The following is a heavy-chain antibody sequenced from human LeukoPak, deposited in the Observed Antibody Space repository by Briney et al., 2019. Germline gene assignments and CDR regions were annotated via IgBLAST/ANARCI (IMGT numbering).Heavy chain of an antibody. Sequence: GRSLRLSCAASGFTFDDYAMHWVRQAPGKGLEWVSGISWNSGSIGYADSVKGRFAISRDNPKNTLFLQMKSLRAEDTAVYFCAKRGVVIRVILVGFHKEAYYFDSWGQGALVTVSS. CDR2: ISWNSGSI. CDR1: GFTFDDYA. D-gene: IGHD3-22*01. V-gene: IGHV3-9*01. CDR3: AKRGVVIRVILVGFHKEAYYFDS. J-gene: IGHJ4*02.